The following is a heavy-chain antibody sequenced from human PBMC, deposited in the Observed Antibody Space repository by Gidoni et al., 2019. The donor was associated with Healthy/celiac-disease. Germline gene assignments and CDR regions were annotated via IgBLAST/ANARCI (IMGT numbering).Heavy chain of an antibody. D-gene: IGHD3-9*01. CDR2: IYTSGST. V-gene: IGHV4-61*02. J-gene: IGHJ6*03. Sequence: QVQLQESGPGLVKPSQTLSLTCTVSGGSLSSGSYYWSWVRQPAGKGLEWIGRIYTSGSTNYNPSLKSRVTISVDTSKNQFSLKLSSVTAADTAVYYCATHGYDYDILTGYPDYYYYYMDVWGKGTTVTVSS. CDR1: GGSLSSGSYY. CDR3: ATHGYDYDILTGYPDYYYYYMDV.